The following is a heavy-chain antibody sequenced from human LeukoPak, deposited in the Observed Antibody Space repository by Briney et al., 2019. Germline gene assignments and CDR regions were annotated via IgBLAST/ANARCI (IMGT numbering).Heavy chain of an antibody. CDR3: ARVAPTRGYASSGYYPLDY. Sequence: SETLSLTCTVSGGSISSYYWSWIRQPPGKGLEWIGYIYHSGSANYKPSLKSRVTIAVDTSKNQFSLRLTSVTAADTAVYYCARVAPTRGYASSGYYPLDYWGQGTLVNVS. V-gene: IGHV4-59*01. D-gene: IGHD3-22*01. CDR2: IYHSGSA. CDR1: GGSISSYY. J-gene: IGHJ4*02.